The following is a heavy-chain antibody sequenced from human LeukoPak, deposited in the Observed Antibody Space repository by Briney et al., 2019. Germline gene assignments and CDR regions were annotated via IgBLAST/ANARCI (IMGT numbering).Heavy chain of an antibody. CDR3: ARVAAVTDDAFDI. V-gene: IGHV3-7*01. J-gene: IGHJ3*02. CDR1: GFTFSSHW. Sequence: PGGSLRLSCAASGFTFSSHWMSWVRQAPGKGLEWAANIKQDGSEKYYVDSVKGRFTISRDNAKNSLYLQMNSLRAEDTAVYYCARVAAVTDDAFDIWGQGTMVTVSS. CDR2: IKQDGSEK. D-gene: IGHD6-13*01.